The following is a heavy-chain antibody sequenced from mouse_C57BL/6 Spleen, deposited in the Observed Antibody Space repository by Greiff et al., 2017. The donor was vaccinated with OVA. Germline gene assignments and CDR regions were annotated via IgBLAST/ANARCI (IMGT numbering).Heavy chain of an antibody. V-gene: IGHV1-50*01. CDR3: ARGYYGSSLYWYFDV. CDR2: IDPSDSYT. CDR1: GYTFTSYW. J-gene: IGHJ1*03. D-gene: IGHD1-1*01. Sequence: VKLQQPGAELVKPGASVKLSCKASGYTFTSYWMQWVKQRPGQGLEWIGEIDPSDSYTNYNQKFKGTATLTVDTSSSTAYMQPSSLTSEYSAVYYCARGYYGSSLYWYFDVWGTGTTVTVSS.